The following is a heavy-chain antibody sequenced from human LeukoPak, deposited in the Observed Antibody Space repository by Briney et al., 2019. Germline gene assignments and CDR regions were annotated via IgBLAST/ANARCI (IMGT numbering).Heavy chain of an antibody. D-gene: IGHD1-26*01. CDR3: ARYRNIVGATFRFFDL. CDR1: GGAISSYY. V-gene: IGHV4-59*01. J-gene: IGHJ2*01. Sequence: SETLSLTCTVSGGAISSYYWSWIRQPPGKGLEWIGYIYYSGSTNYNPSLKSRVTISVDTSKNQFSLKLSSVTAADTAVYYCARYRNIVGATFRFFDLWGRGTLVTVSS. CDR2: IYYSGST.